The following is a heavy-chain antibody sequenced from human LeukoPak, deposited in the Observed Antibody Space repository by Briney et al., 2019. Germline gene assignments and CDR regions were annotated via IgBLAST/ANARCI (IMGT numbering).Heavy chain of an antibody. CDR3: ARLRGNYFPDY. CDR2: INHSGST. V-gene: IGHV4-34*01. CDR1: GGSFSGYY. D-gene: IGHD2/OR15-2a*01. J-gene: IGHJ4*02. Sequence: SETLSLTCAVYGGSFSGYYWSWIRQPPGEGLEWIGEINHSGSTNYNPSLKSRITISVDTSKNQFSLRLSSVTAADTAVYYCARLRGNYFPDYWGQGTLVTVSS.